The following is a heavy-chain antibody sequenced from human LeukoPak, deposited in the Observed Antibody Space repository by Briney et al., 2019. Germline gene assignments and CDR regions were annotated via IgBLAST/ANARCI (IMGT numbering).Heavy chain of an antibody. CDR3: ARSDCSGNAFDI. CDR2: ISSSSSYI. J-gene: IGHJ3*02. Sequence: GGSLRLSCAASGFTFSSYSMNWVRQAPGKGLEWVSSISSSSSYIYYADSVKGRFTISRDNAKNSLYLQMNSLRAEDTAVYYCARSDCSGNAFDIWGQGTMVTVSS. CDR1: GFTFSSYS. D-gene: IGHD6-25*01. V-gene: IGHV3-21*01.